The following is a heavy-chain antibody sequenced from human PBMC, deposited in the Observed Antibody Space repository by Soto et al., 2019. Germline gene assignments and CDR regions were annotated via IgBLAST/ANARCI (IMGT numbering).Heavy chain of an antibody. CDR3: ARDYGSGLEGWFDP. D-gene: IGHD3-10*01. J-gene: IGHJ5*02. CDR1: GLTISNYW. V-gene: IGHV3-21*01. CDR2: ISSSSSYI. Sequence: PGGSLRLSCAASGLTISNYWMSWVRQAPGKGLEWVSSISSSSSYIYYADSVKGRFTISRDNAKNSLYLQMNSLRAEDTAVYYSARDYGSGLEGWFDPWGQGTPVTVSS.